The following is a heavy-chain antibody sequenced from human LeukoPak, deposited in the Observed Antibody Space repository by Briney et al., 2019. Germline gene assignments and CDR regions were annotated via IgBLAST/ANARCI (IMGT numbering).Heavy chain of an antibody. D-gene: IGHD2-15*01. V-gene: IGHV5-51*01. J-gene: IGHJ4*02. CDR3: ARRMRRSWNSNLWSLDY. Sequence: GESLKISCKGSGYRFSDFWVAWARQLPGKGLEWMGIIQTDDSETTYSPSFQGRVIISADKSLNTAHLQWSSLTTSDTAIYYCARRMRRSWNSNLWSLDYWGQGTLVSVSS. CDR2: IQTDDSET. CDR1: GYRFSDFW.